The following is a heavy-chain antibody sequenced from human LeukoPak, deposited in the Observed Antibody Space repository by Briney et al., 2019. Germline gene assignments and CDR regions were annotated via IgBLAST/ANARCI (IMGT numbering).Heavy chain of an antibody. D-gene: IGHD1-26*01. J-gene: IGHJ4*02. CDR2: IDYSGSN. V-gene: IGHV4-30-2*03. Sequence: PSETLSLTCTVSGGSISSGGYYWSWIRQPPGKGRECNGSIDYSGSNYYNPSHKRRVTISVDTSNNQFSLKLSSVTAADTAVYYCTGQGGTVSGSHLCFDYWGQGTLVTVSS. CDR3: TGQGGTVSGSHLCFDY. CDR1: GGSISSGGYY.